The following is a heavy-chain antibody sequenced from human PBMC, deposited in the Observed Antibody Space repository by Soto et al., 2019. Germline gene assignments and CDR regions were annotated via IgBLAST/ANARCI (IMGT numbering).Heavy chain of an antibody. Sequence: EVQILESGGGLVRPGGSLRLSCAASGFTFYNYAMNWVRQATGKGLEWGSTISGGGDGTYYADSVKGRFTISRDNSRNTVYLQMNSLRAEDTAVYYCAKKGLGSLATYCTTGDCHYAFDVWGQGTLVTVSS. V-gene: IGHV3-23*01. CDR3: AKKGLGSLATYCTTGDCHYAFDV. D-gene: IGHD2-8*01. CDR1: GFTFYNYA. CDR2: ISGGGDGT. J-gene: IGHJ3*01.